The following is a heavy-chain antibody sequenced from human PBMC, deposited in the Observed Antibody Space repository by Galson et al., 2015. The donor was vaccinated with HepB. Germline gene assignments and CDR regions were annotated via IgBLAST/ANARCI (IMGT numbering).Heavy chain of an antibody. CDR2: IYYSGST. Sequence: ETLSLTCTVSGGSISSYYWSWIRQPPGKGLEWIGYIYYSGSTNYNPSLKSRVTISVDTSKNQFSLKLSSVTAADTAVYYCARDGDYGSGSYSFDYWGQGTLVTVSS. J-gene: IGHJ4*02. CDR1: GGSISSYY. CDR3: ARDGDYGSGSYSFDY. D-gene: IGHD3-10*01. V-gene: IGHV4-59*01.